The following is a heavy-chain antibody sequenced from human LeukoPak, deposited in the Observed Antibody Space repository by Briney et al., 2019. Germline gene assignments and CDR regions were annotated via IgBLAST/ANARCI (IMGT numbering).Heavy chain of an antibody. CDR1: GGTFSSYA. Sequence: SVKVSCKASGGTFSSYAISWVRQAPGQGLEWMGGIISIFGTANYAQKFQGRVTITTDESTSTAYMELSSLRSEDTAVYYCARDFYYDILTGYYAPLIAWGQGTLVTVSS. J-gene: IGHJ4*02. CDR2: IISIFGTA. CDR3: ARDFYYDILTGYYAPLIA. V-gene: IGHV1-69*05. D-gene: IGHD3-9*01.